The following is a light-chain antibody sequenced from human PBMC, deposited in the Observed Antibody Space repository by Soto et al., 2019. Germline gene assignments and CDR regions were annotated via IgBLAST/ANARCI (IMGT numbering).Light chain of an antibody. V-gene: IGKV3-20*01. CDR1: QSVDSTY. CDR3: QYYDSFRT. CDR2: GAS. Sequence: EIVWTQYPGTLSLSHGETAPLSCRASQSVDSTYLTWYQQKPGQAPRLLIYGASGRATGIPDRFSGSGSGTDFTLTISRLEPEDFAVYFCQYYDSFRTFGQGTKVDIK. J-gene: IGKJ1*01.